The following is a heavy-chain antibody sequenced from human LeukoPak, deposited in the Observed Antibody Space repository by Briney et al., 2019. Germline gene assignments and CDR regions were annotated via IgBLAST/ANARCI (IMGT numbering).Heavy chain of an antibody. V-gene: IGHV3-74*01. CDR2: INSDGSST. J-gene: IGHJ4*02. Sequence: GGSLRLSCAASGFTFSSYWMHWVRQVPGKGLVWVSRINSDGSSTSYADSVKGRFTISRDNAKNTLYLQMNSLRAEDTAVYYCARVKRWKAADQYYFDYWGQGTLVTVSS. CDR3: ARVKRWKAADQYYFDY. CDR1: GFTFSSYW. D-gene: IGHD5-24*01.